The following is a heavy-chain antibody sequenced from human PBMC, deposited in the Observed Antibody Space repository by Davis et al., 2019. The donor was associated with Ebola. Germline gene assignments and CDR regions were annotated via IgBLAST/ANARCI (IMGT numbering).Heavy chain of an antibody. CDR2: ISGSGGST. V-gene: IGHV3-23*01. J-gene: IGHJ4*02. D-gene: IGHD3-10*01. Sequence: GESLKISCAASGFTFSSYAMSWVRQAPGKGLEWVSAISGSGGSTYYADSVKGRFTISRDNSKNTLYLQMNSLRAEDTALYYCAKDRRGSYYRAYFDYWGQGTLVTVSS. CDR3: AKDRRGSYYRAYFDY. CDR1: GFTFSSYA.